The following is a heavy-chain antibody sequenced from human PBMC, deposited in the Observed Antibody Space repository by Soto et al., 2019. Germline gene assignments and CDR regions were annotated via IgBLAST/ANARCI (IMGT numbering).Heavy chain of an antibody. D-gene: IGHD2-2*01. Sequence: PSETLSLTCTVSGGSISSSSYYWGWIRQPPGKGLEWIGSIYYSGSTYYNPSLKSRVTISVDTSKNQFSLKLSSVTAADTAVYYCARRPLGWSGGYCSSTSCPYYFDYWGQATLVTVSS. CDR3: ARRPLGWSGGYCSSTSCPYYFDY. J-gene: IGHJ4*02. CDR1: GGSISSSSYY. V-gene: IGHV4-39*01. CDR2: IYYSGST.